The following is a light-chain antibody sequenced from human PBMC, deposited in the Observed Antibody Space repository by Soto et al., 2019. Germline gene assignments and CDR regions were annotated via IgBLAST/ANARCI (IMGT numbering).Light chain of an antibody. V-gene: IGKV1-9*01. CDR3: QQLNSYPIT. CDR1: QGINSY. CDR2: TSS. Sequence: DIQLTQSPSFLSASVGDRVTITCRASQGINSYLAWYQQRPGKAPKLLIFTSSSLQSGVPSRFSGSGSGTEFTLTISSLQPEDFATYYCQQLNSYPITFGPGTRLEMK. J-gene: IGKJ5*01.